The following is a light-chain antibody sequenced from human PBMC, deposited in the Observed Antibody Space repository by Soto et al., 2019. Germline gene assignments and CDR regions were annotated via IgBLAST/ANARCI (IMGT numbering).Light chain of an antibody. CDR3: SSYTSSTTGV. Sequence: QSVLTQPASVSGSPGQSITISCTGTSSDVGGYNYVSWYQQHPGKAPKLMIYEVNYRPSGVSNRFSGSKSGNTASLTISGLQAEDEADYYCSSYTSSTTGVFGPGTKLTVL. CDR2: EVN. J-gene: IGLJ1*01. CDR1: SSDVGGYNY. V-gene: IGLV2-14*01.